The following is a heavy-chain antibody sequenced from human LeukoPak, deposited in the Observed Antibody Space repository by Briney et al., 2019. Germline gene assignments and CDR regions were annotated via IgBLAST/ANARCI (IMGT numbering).Heavy chain of an antibody. CDR1: GGSISSGGYY. J-gene: IGHJ5*02. D-gene: IGHD1-26*01. Sequence: SETLSLTCTVSGGSISSGGYYWSWIRQHPGKGLEWTGYIYYSGSTYYNPSLKSRVTISVDTSKNQFSLKLSSVTAADTAVYYCAGGELPNWFDPWGQGTLVTVSS. CDR3: AGGELPNWFDP. CDR2: IYYSGST. V-gene: IGHV4-31*03.